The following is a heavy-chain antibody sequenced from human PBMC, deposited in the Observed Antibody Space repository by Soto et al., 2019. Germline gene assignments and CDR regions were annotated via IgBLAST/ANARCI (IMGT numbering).Heavy chain of an antibody. CDR1: GFTFSSYA. Sequence: GGSLRLSCAAPGFTFSSYAMSWVRQAPGKGLEWVSAISGSGGSTYYADSVKGRFTISRDDSKNTLYLQMNSLRAEDKAVYYCAKFKLGHDYGDYYYYGMDVWGQGNTVTVAS. CDR3: AKFKLGHDYGDYYYYGMDV. D-gene: IGHD4-17*01. J-gene: IGHJ6*02. CDR2: ISGSGGST. V-gene: IGHV3-23*01.